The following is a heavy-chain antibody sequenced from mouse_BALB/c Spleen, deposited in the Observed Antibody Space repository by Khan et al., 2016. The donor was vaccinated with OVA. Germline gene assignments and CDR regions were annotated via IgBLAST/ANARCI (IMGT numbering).Heavy chain of an antibody. CDR2: INPHIGET. V-gene: IGHV1-20*02. D-gene: IGHD1-1*01. CDR3: ARKNGSDFDY. CDR1: GYSFTGYF. J-gene: IGHJ2*01. Sequence: VQLQQSGPELVKPGASVKISCKASGYSFTGYFMNWVMQSHGKRLEWIGRINPHIGETFYNQKFTDKATLTVDESSTTAHMEFRSLASEDSAVYYCARKNGSDFDYWGQGTTLTVSS.